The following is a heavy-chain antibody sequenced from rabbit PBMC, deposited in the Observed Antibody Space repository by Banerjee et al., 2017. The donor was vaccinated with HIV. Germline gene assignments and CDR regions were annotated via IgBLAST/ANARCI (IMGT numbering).Heavy chain of an antibody. CDR1: GFDFSSYG. Sequence: QEQLVESGGGLVQPGGSLKLSCKASGFDFSSYGVSWVRQAPGKGLEWIGYIDPVFGSTYYASWVNGRFTISSHNAQNTLYLQLNSLTAADTATYFCVSYTYGYAGYAYATRSMYFNLWGPGTLVTVS. D-gene: IGHD6-1*01. CDR3: VSYTYGYAGYAYATRSMYFNL. J-gene: IGHJ4*01. CDR2: IDPVFGST. V-gene: IGHV1S47*01.